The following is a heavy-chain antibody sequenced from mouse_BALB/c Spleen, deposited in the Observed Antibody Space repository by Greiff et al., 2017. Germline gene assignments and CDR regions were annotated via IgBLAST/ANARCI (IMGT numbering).Heavy chain of an antibody. J-gene: IGHJ4*01. CDR1: GFTFSSFG. Sequence: EVQLQQSGAGLVQPGGSVKLSCAASGFTFSSFGMHWVGQAPEKGLEWVAYISTGSSTTNYEDTVKGRFTIARDNPKNTLFLQMASLRSEDTAMYCCAGMDYWGQGTSVTVSS. CDR3: AGMDY. CDR2: ISTGSSTT. V-gene: IGHV5-17*02.